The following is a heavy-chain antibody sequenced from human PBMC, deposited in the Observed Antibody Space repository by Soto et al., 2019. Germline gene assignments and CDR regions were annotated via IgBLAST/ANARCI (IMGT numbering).Heavy chain of an antibody. CDR3: ARASTLTVHCGSVSCPRMDV. CDR1: GGTFSSYA. D-gene: IGHD2-2*01. V-gene: IGHV1-69*06. Sequence: QVQLVQSGAEVKKPGSPVKVSCKASGGTFSSYAISWVRQAPGQGLEWMGGILPIFGTANYARKFQGRVTITADRPTSTAYMELSSLRSEDTAVYYCARASTLTVHCGSVSCPRMDVGGQGTTVTVSS. J-gene: IGHJ6*02. CDR2: ILPIFGTA.